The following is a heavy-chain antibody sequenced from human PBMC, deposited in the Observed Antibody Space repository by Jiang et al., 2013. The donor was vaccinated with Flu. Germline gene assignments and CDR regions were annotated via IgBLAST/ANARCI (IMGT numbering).Heavy chain of an antibody. Sequence: SGAEVKKPGSSVKVSCKASGGTFSSYAISWVRQAPGQGLEWMGWMNPNSGNTGYAQKFQGRVTMTRNTSISTAYMELSSLRSEDTAVYYCARWFVERSYYYGMDVWGQGTTVTVSS. CDR3: ARWFVERSYYYGMDV. J-gene: IGHJ6*02. CDR2: MNPNSGNT. V-gene: IGHV1-8*02. CDR1: GGTFSSYA. D-gene: IGHD1-1*01.